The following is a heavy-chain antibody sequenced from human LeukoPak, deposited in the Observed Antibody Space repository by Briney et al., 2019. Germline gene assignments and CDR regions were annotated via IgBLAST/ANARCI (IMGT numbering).Heavy chain of an antibody. CDR2: INSDGSST. J-gene: IGHJ5*02. Sequence: GGSLRLSCAASGCTFSSYWMHWVRQAPGKGLVWVSRINSDGSSTSYADSVKGRFTISRDNARNTLYLQMNSLRAEDTAVYYCAILGVVPAAPSNWFDPWGQGTLVTVSS. V-gene: IGHV3-74*01. CDR3: AILGVVPAAPSNWFDP. CDR1: GCTFSSYW. D-gene: IGHD2-2*01.